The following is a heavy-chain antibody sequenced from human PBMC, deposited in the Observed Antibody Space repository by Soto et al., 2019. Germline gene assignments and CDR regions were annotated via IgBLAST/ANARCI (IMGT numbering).Heavy chain of an antibody. V-gene: IGHV3-23*01. J-gene: IGHJ4*02. CDR3: ARRSSSWYFDY. Sequence: EVQLLESGGGFVQPGGSLRLSCAASGFTFSSYAMNWVRQAPGKGLEWVSVISGSGDSTYYADSVKGRFTISRDNSKNTLYLQMSSLRAEDTAVYYCARRSSSWYFDYWGQGTLVTVSS. CDR1: GFTFSSYA. D-gene: IGHD6-13*01. CDR2: ISGSGDST.